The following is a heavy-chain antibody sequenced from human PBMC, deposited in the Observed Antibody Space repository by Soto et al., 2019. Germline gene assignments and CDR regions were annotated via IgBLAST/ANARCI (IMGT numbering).Heavy chain of an antibody. J-gene: IGHJ5*02. CDR3: ARLGYESSGYPSWFDP. Sequence: SETLSLTCTVSGGSISSSSYAWSWIRQHPGKGLEWIGYVYFRGNTDYNPSLTSRVTISVDTSKKQFSLRLTSVTVADTAVHYCARLGYESSGYPSWFDPWGQGTLVTVSS. CDR2: VYFRGNT. D-gene: IGHD3-22*01. CDR1: GGSISSSSYA. V-gene: IGHV4-31*03.